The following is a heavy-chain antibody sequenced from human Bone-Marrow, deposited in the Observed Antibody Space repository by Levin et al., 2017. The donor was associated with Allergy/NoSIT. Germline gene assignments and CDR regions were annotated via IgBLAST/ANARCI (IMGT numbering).Heavy chain of an antibody. J-gene: IGHJ4*02. CDR2: ISGSGGST. D-gene: IGHD3-16*02. CDR1: GFTFSSYA. Sequence: GESLKISCAASGFTFSSYAMSWVRQAPGKGLEWVSAISGSGGSTYYADSVKGRFTISRDNSKNTLYLQMNSLRAEDTAVYYCASIHMITFGGVIVFFDYWGQGTLVTVSS. CDR3: ASIHMITFGGVIVFFDY. V-gene: IGHV3-23*01.